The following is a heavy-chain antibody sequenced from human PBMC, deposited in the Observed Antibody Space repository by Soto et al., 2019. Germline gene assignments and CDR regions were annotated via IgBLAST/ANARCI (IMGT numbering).Heavy chain of an antibody. Sequence: EVQLVESGGGLIQPGGSLRLSCAASGFTVSSKYMNWVRQAPGKGLEWVSVLYSGGSTSYADSVKGRFTVSRDNSKNTLYLQMNSLGAEEPAVYYCARDSPPNDPDDYGDAFDIWGQGTMVTVSS. V-gene: IGHV3-53*01. J-gene: IGHJ3*02. D-gene: IGHD4-17*01. CDR2: LYSGGST. CDR3: ARDSPPNDPDDYGDAFDI. CDR1: GFTVSSKY.